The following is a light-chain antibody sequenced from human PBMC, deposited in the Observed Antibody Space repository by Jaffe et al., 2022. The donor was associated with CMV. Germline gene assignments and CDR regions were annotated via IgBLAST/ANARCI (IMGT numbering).Light chain of an antibody. J-gene: IGKJ2*01. V-gene: IGKV2-28*01. CDR3: MQALQTPYT. CDR2: LGS. CDR1: QSLLHSNGYNC. Sequence: DIVMTQSPLSLPVTPGEPASISCRSSQSLLHSNGYNCLDWYLQKPGQSPHLLIYLGSNRASGVPDRFSGTGSGTDFTLKISRVEAEDVGVYYCMQALQTPYTFGQGTKLEIK.